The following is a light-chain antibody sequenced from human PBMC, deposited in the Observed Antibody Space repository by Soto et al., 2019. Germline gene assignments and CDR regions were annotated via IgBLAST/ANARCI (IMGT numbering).Light chain of an antibody. V-gene: IGKV1-5*01. CDR1: QSIGSW. CDR2: DAS. Sequence: DIQMTQSPSTLSASVGDRVTITCRASQSIGSWLAWYQQKPGKAPKLLIYDASGLERGVPSRFSGSGSGTECTLTISSLQPDDFATYYCQQFNNYPLTFGQGTRLEI. CDR3: QQFNNYPLT. J-gene: IGKJ5*01.